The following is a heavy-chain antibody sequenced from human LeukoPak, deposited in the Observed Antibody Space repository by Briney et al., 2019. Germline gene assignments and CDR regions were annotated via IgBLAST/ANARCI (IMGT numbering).Heavy chain of an antibody. CDR2: IYPGDSDT. CDR3: ARQSPNYYDSSGYSADYDY. D-gene: IGHD3-22*01. CDR1: GYSLTSYW. V-gene: IGHV5-51*01. J-gene: IGHJ4*02. Sequence: GESLKISCKGSGYSLTSYWIGWVRQMPGKGLEWMGIIYPGDSDTRYSPSFQGQVTISADKSISTAYLQWSSLKASDTAMYYCARQSPNYYDSSGYSADYDYWGQGTLVTVSS.